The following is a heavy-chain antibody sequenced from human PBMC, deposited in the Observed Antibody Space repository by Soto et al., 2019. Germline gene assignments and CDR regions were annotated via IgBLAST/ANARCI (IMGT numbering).Heavy chain of an antibody. Sequence: PGGSLRLSCAASGLTVSSNYMSWVRQAPGKGLEWVSVIYSGGSTYYADSVKGRFTISRDISRNTLYLQMNSLRAEDTAIYYCSRVRFLEWSYFDYWGQGTLVTVSS. J-gene: IGHJ4*02. CDR3: SRVRFLEWSYFDY. V-gene: IGHV3-66*01. CDR2: IYSGGST. D-gene: IGHD3-3*01. CDR1: GLTVSSNY.